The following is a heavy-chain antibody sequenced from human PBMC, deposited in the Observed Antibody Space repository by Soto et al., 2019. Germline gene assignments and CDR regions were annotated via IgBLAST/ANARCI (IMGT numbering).Heavy chain of an antibody. V-gene: IGHV1-3*01. Sequence: ASVKVSCKASGYTFTSYAMHWVRQAPGQRLEWMGWINAGNGNTKYSQKFQGRVTITRDTSASTAYMELSSLRSEDTAVYYCARHCQEPTRRGSGCSYGMDVWGQGTTVTVSS. CDR2: INAGNGNT. D-gene: IGHD6-19*01. CDR1: GYTFTSYA. J-gene: IGHJ6*02. CDR3: ARHCQEPTRRGSGCSYGMDV.